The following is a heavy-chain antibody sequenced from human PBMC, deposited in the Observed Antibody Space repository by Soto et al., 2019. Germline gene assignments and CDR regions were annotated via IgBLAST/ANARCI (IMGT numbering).Heavy chain of an antibody. Sequence: PGESLKISCKASGYSFTSHWITWVRQMPGKGLEWMGKIDPSDSYTHYSPSFQGHVTISTDKAINTAYLQWSSLRASDTAMYYCARLFGLSATLPGRATTDHKYHNGMDVWGQGTTVTVSS. V-gene: IGHV5-10-1*01. CDR3: ARLFGLSATLPGRATTDHKYHNGMDV. J-gene: IGHJ6*02. CDR1: GYSFTSHW. D-gene: IGHD1-1*01. CDR2: IDPSDSYT.